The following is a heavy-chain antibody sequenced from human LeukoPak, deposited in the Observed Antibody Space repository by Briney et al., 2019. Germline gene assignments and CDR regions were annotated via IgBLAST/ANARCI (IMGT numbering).Heavy chain of an antibody. D-gene: IGHD4-17*01. CDR1: GGSISSYY. J-gene: IGHJ4*02. V-gene: IGHV4-59*01. CDR3: ARETLGELGC. CDR2: IYYSGST. Sequence: SETLSLTCTVSGGSISSYYWSWIRQPPGKGLEWIGYIYYSGSTNYNPSLKSRVTISVDTSKNQFSLKLSSVTAAETAVYYCARETLGELGCWGQGTLVTVSS.